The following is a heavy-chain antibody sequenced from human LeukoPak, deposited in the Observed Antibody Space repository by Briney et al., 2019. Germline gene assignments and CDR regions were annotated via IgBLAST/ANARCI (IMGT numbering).Heavy chain of an antibody. Sequence: GGSLRLSCAASRFTFSSYSMNWVRQAPGKGLEWVSSISSFGSYIYYADSVKGRFTISRDNAKNSLYLQMNSLRAEDTAVYYCASAGVSSGWEDYWGQGTLVTVSS. D-gene: IGHD6-19*01. J-gene: IGHJ4*02. CDR1: RFTFSSYS. V-gene: IGHV3-21*01. CDR2: ISSFGSYI. CDR3: ASAGVSSGWEDY.